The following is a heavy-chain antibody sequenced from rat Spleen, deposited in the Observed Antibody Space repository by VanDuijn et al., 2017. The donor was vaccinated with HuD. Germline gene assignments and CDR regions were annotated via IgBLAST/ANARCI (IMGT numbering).Heavy chain of an antibody. D-gene: IGHD1-11*01. V-gene: IGHV5-25*01. Sequence: EVQLVESGGGLVQPGRSMKLSCAASGFTFNSYDMAWVRQAPTKGLEWVATISSDGGSTYYPDSVKGRFTISRDNAENTVYLQMNRLRYEDTATYYCAASIGTTAFDYWGQGVMVTVSS. CDR3: AASIGTTAFDY. CDR2: ISSDGGST. J-gene: IGHJ2*01. CDR1: GFTFNSYD.